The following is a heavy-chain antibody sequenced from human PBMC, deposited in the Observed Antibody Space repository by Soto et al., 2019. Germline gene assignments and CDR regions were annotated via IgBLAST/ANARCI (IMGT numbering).Heavy chain of an antibody. Sequence: QVQLQESGPGLVKPSQTLSLTCTVSGGSMNRGGYCWSWIRQHPGEGLEWIGCISYGGTTSYNPSLKSRVIISVDTSKNQFSLKLTSVTAAYTAVYYCSRGILVWGQGTLITVSS. CDR2: ISYGGTT. J-gene: IGHJ4*02. D-gene: IGHD2-15*01. CDR1: GGSMNRGGYC. CDR3: SRGILV. V-gene: IGHV4-31*03.